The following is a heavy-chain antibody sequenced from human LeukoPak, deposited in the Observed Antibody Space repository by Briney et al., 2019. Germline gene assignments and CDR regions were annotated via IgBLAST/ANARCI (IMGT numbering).Heavy chain of an antibody. D-gene: IGHD6-13*01. V-gene: IGHV4-39*01. J-gene: IGHJ4*02. Sequence: PPETLSLTSTVPGGSIITSNYYWGCIRQPPGKDLEWIARIYYRGSTFYNTPFKTRVPISVDTSTNQFSLRLTSVTAADSAVYYCASRSTPIAAAGYFDYWGQGTLVIASS. CDR3: ASRSTPIAAAGYFDY. CDR1: GGSIITSNYY. CDR2: IYYRGST.